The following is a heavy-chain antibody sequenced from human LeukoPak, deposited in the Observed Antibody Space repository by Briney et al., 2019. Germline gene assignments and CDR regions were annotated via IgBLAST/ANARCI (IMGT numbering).Heavy chain of an antibody. CDR1: GGSLSNYY. V-gene: IGHV4-59*08. Sequence: SETLSLTSSVSGGSLSNYYWNWIRQPPGKGLEWIGSMYYGGSTNYNSSLKSRVTISVDTSGNQFSLKVTPVTAADTAVYYCARHRGSSWYESFDYWGQGILVTVSS. D-gene: IGHD6-13*01. J-gene: IGHJ4*02. CDR3: ARHRGSSWYESFDY. CDR2: MYYGGST.